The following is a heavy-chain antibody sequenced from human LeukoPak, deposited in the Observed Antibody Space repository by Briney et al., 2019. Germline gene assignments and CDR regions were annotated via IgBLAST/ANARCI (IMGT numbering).Heavy chain of an antibody. V-gene: IGHV3-30*18. CDR2: ISYDGSNK. CDR1: GFTFSSYG. D-gene: IGHD2-2*01. Sequence: GRSLRLSCAASGFTFSSYGMHWVRQAPGTGLEWVAVISYDGSNKYYADSVKGRFTISRDNSKNTLYLQMNSLRAEDTAVYYCAKDPRYCSSTSCRYYYYGMDVWGKGTTVTVSS. CDR3: AKDPRYCSSTSCRYYYYGMDV. J-gene: IGHJ6*04.